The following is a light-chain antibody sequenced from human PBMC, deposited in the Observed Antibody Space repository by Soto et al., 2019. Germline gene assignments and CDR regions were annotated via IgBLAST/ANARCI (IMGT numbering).Light chain of an antibody. J-gene: IGLJ2*01. CDR2: SNN. V-gene: IGLV1-44*01. Sequence: QSVLTQPPSASGTPGQRVTISCSGSSSNLGSNTVNWYQQLPGTAPKLVIYSNNKRPSGVPDRFSCSKSGTSASLAISGLQSEDEANYYCVACDDSLNGYVVFGGWTKLTVL. CDR3: VACDDSLNGYVV. CDR1: SSNLGSNT.